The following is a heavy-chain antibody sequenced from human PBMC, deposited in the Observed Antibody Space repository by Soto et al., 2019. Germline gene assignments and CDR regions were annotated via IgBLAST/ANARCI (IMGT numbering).Heavy chain of an antibody. J-gene: IGHJ4*02. CDR2: ISGSGGST. V-gene: IGHV3-23*01. CDR1: GFTFSSYA. Sequence: GGSLRLSCAASGFTFSSYAMSWVRQAPGKGLEWVSAISGSGGSTYYADSVKGRFTISRDNSTSTAYMELRSLRSEDTAFYYCATSYGSGYRAFDYWGQGALVTVSS. D-gene: IGHD3-10*01. CDR3: ATSYGSGYRAFDY.